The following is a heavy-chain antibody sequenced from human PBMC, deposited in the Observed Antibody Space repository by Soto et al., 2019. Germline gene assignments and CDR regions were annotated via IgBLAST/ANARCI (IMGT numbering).Heavy chain of an antibody. CDR1: GYTFTSYG. CDR3: ARDWDCSSTSCPNWFDP. V-gene: IGHV1-18*01. Sequence: QVQLVQSGAEVKKPGASVKVSCKASGYTFTSYGISWVRQAPGQGLEWMGWISAYNGNTNYAQKLQGRVTMTTDTSTSTAYMELRSLRSDDAAVYYCARDWDCSSTSCPNWFDPWGQGTLVTVSS. J-gene: IGHJ5*02. CDR2: ISAYNGNT. D-gene: IGHD2-2*01.